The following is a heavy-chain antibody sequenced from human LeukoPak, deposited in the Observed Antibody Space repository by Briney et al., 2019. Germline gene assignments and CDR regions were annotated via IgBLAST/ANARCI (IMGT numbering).Heavy chain of an antibody. J-gene: IGHJ4*02. CDR3: AHTLVGATDPFDY. V-gene: IGHV1-46*01. CDR2: INPSGGST. D-gene: IGHD1-26*01. Sequence: IINPSGGSTSYAQKFQGRVTMTRDTSTSTVYMELSSLRSEDTAVYYCAHTLVGATDPFDYWGQGTLVTVSS.